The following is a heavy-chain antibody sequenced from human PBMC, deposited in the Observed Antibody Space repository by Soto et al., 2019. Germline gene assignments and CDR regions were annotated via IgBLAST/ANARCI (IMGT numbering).Heavy chain of an antibody. CDR3: AGQYSSSSGDYYYGMDV. CDR2: IIPIFGTA. CDR1: GGTFSSYA. V-gene: IGHV1-69*12. J-gene: IGHJ6*02. Sequence: QVQLVQSGAEVKKPGSSVKVSCKASGGTFSSYAISWVRQAPGQGLEWMGGIIPIFGTANYAQKFQGRVTITADESTSTAYMELSSLRSEDTAVYYCAGQYSSSSGDYYYGMDVWGQGTTVTVSS. D-gene: IGHD6-6*01.